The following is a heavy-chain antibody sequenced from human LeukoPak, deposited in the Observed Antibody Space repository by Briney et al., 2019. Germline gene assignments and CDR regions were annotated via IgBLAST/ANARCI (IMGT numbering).Heavy chain of an antibody. CDR3: AKDGDGDYFYYYYHYMDV. CDR2: IRYDGSNK. D-gene: IGHD4-17*01. Sequence: TGGSLRLSCAGSGFTFNNYGIHWVRQAPGKGLEWVTFIRYDGSNKYYADSVKGRFTISRDNSKNTLYLQMNSLRAEDTAVYFCAKDGDGDYFYYYYHYMDVWGKGTTVTVSS. V-gene: IGHV3-30*02. CDR1: GFTFNNYG. J-gene: IGHJ6*03.